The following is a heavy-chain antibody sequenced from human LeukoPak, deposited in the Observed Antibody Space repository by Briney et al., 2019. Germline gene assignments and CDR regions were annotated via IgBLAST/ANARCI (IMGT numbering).Heavy chain of an antibody. CDR2: MNPNSGNT. Sequence: ASVKVSCKASGYTFTSYGISWVRQATGQGLEWMGWMNPNSGNTGYAQKFQGRVTITRNTSISTAYMELSSLRSEDTAVYYCARANSGYDHPPSYYYYMDVWGKGTTVTVSS. D-gene: IGHD5-12*01. V-gene: IGHV1-8*03. J-gene: IGHJ6*03. CDR1: GYTFTSYG. CDR3: ARANSGYDHPPSYYYYMDV.